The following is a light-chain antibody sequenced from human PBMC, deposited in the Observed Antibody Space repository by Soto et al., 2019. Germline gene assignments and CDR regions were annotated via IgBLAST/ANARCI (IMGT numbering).Light chain of an antibody. V-gene: IGKV3-20*01. CDR2: DAS. J-gene: IGKJ1*01. Sequence: EIVLTQSPGTLSLSPGEGATLSCRASQSVSNSYLAWYQQKPGQAPRLLIYDASSGATGIPDRFSGSGSGTDFTLTISRLEPEDFAVYYCQQYGSSPESFGQGTKVEIK. CDR3: QQYGSSPES. CDR1: QSVSNSY.